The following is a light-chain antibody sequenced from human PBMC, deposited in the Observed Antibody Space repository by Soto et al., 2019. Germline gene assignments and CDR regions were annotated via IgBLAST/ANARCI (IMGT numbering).Light chain of an antibody. CDR2: QAS. CDR3: QQYHTYWWS. J-gene: IGKJ1*01. CDR1: QDVDTW. Sequence: DIQMTQSPSSLSASVGDTVTLTCRASQDVDTWLAWFQQRPGKAPKLLISQASTLASGVPSSFSGSGSGTVFTLTIGILQPDDCATYFCQQYHTYWWSFGPGSKVEIK. V-gene: IGKV1-5*03.